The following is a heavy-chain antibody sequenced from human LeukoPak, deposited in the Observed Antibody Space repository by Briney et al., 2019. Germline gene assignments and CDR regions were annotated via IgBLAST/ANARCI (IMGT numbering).Heavy chain of an antibody. V-gene: IGHV4-31*03. D-gene: IGHD3-22*01. CDR1: GGSISSSSYY. CDR3: ARVGDSSGYYLDY. Sequence: SETLSLTCTVSGGSISSSSYYWGWIRQHPGKGLEWIGYSYYSGSTYYNPSLKSRVTISVDTSKNQFSLKLGSVTAADTAVYYCARVGDSSGYYLDYWGQGTLVTVSS. J-gene: IGHJ4*02. CDR2: SYYSGST.